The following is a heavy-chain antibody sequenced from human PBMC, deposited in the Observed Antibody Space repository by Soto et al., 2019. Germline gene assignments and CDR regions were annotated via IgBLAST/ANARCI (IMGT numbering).Heavy chain of an antibody. V-gene: IGHV3-53*01. J-gene: IGHJ3*01. CDR3: ATRPLLRGAP. CDR2: IWTSGST. CDR1: GFTFSSND. Sequence: GGSLRLSCEASGFTFSSNDMNWVRQAPGKGLEWVSLIWTSGSTAYADSVKGRFTISRDNSKSALYLHMSSLRAEDTAVYYCATRPLLRGAPWGQGTMVTVSS. D-gene: IGHD3-16*01.